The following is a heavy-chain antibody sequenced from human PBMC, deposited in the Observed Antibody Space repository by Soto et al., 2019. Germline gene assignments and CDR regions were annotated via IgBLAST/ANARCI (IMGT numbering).Heavy chain of an antibody. V-gene: IGHV3-53*01. J-gene: IGHJ3*01. CDR3: ATRPLLRGAP. CDR2: IWTSGST. CDR1: GFTFSSND. Sequence: GGSLRLSCEASGFTFSSNDMNWVRQAPGKGLEWVSLIWTSGSTAYADSVKGRFTISRDNSKSALYLHMSSLRAEDTAVYYCATRPLLRGAPWGQGTMVTVSS. D-gene: IGHD3-16*01.